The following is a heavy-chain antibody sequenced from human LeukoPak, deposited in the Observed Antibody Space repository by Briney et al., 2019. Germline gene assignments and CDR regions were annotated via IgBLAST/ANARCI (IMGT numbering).Heavy chain of an antibody. D-gene: IGHD1-14*01. J-gene: IGHJ3*02. CDR2: IIPILGIA. CDR3: AGETRPEPDAFDI. V-gene: IGHV1-69*04. CDR1: GGTFSSYA. Sequence: ASVKVSCKASGGTFSSYAISWVRQAPGQGLEWMGRIIPILGIANYAQKFQGRVTITADKSTSTAYMELSSLRSEDTAVYYCAGETRPEPDAFDIGGQGTMVTVSS.